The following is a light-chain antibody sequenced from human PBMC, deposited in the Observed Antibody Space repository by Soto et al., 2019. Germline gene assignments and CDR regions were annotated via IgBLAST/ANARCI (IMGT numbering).Light chain of an antibody. CDR2: LGS. CDR1: QSLLHSNGYNY. J-gene: IGKJ1*01. CDR3: MQALQSPPWT. Sequence: DIVMTQSPLSLPVTPGEPASISCRSSQSLLHSNGYNYLNWFVQKPGQSPQLLIYLGSERGSGVPGRISGSGSCTDITLKISRVEADDVVIYYCMQALQSPPWTFGQGTKVEIK. V-gene: IGKV2-28*01.